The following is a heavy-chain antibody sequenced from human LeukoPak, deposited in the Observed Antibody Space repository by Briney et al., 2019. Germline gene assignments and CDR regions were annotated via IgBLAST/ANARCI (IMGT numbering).Heavy chain of an antibody. Sequence: GGSLRLSCAASGFTFSSYAMHWVRQAPGKGLQYVSAISSDGGSTYYADSVKGRFTISRDNSKNTLYLQMGSLRVEDTAVYYCARLPGVMSFGGTIEWGQGTLVTVSS. CDR2: ISSDGGST. CDR3: ARLPGVMSFGGTIE. D-gene: IGHD3-16*01. CDR1: GFTFSSYA. V-gene: IGHV3-64*02. J-gene: IGHJ4*02.